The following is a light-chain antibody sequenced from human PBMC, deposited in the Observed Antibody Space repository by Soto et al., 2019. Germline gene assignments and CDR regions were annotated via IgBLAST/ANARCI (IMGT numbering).Light chain of an antibody. CDR3: QQYAGSPPWT. CDR1: QSVSNSY. Sequence: EIVLTQSPGTLSLSPGERATLSCRAIQSVSNSYLAWYQQKPGQAPRLLIFGASSRAAGIPDRFSGSGSGTDFTLAISILEPEDFAVYYCQQYAGSPPWTFGQGTKV. J-gene: IGKJ1*01. CDR2: GAS. V-gene: IGKV3-20*01.